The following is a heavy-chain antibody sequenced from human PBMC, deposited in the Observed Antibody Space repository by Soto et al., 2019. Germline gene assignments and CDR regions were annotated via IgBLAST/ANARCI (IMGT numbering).Heavy chain of an antibody. V-gene: IGHV3-30-3*01. CDR3: ARDIYSYGSVGTPDI. CDR1: GFSFSSQA. D-gene: IGHD5-18*01. J-gene: IGHJ3*02. Sequence: GGSLRLSCVASGFSFSSQAMHWVRQAPGKGLEWVAAISNDGNRQLYADSVKDRFTISRDNSRNTLDLRMNNLRTEDTGVYFCARDIYSYGSVGTPDIWGQGTMVTVSS. CDR2: ISNDGNRQ.